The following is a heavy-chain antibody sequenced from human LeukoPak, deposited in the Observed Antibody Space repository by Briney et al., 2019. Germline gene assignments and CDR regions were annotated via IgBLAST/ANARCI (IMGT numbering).Heavy chain of an antibody. Sequence: SETLSLTCTVSGGSISSYYWTWIRQPPGEGLEWIGYIYYSGSTNYNPSLKSRVTISVDTSKNQFSLKLNSVTAADTAVYYCARSGSTAFDYWGQGTLVTVSS. CDR3: ARSGSTAFDY. V-gene: IGHV4-59*12. CDR1: GGSISSYY. CDR2: IYYSGST. J-gene: IGHJ4*02. D-gene: IGHD1-26*01.